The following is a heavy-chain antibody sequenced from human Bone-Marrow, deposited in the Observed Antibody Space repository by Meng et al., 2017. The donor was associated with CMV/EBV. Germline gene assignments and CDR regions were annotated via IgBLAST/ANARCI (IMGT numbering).Heavy chain of an antibody. Sequence: SGGPFSSSIFTWVRRAPGQELEWMGGIIQISGPAHYAQKFQGRVTISADESTSTAYVELNSLRSDDTAVYYCARGEGAVYSKMYILWGQGTLVTVSS. V-gene: IGHV1-69*01. D-gene: IGHD6-13*01. CDR3: ARGEGAVYSKMYIL. CDR2: IIQISGPA. CDR1: GGPFSSSI. J-gene: IGHJ4*02.